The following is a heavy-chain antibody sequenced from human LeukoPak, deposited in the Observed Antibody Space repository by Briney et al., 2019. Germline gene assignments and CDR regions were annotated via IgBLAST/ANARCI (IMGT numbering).Heavy chain of an antibody. V-gene: IGHV1-69*04. CDR3: ASPPPPYYYYYGMDV. CDR2: IIPILGIA. J-gene: IGHJ6*02. CDR1: GGTFSSYA. Sequence: SVKVSCKASGGTFSSYAISWVRQAPGQGLEWMGRIIPILGIANYAQKFQGRVTITADKSTSTAYMELSSLRSEDTAVYYCASPPPPYYYYYGMDVWGQGTTVTVSS.